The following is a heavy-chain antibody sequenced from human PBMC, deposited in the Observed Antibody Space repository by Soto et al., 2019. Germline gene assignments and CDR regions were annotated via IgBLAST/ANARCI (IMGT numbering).Heavy chain of an antibody. Sequence: QVQLVESGGGLVKPGGSLRLSCAASGFTFSDYYMSWIRQAPGKGLEWVSYISSSGSTIYYADSVKGRFTISRDNAKNSLDLQMNSLRAEDTAVYYCARDCRDGYNWVRYFDYWGQGTLVTVSS. V-gene: IGHV3-11*01. D-gene: IGHD5-12*01. J-gene: IGHJ4*02. CDR1: GFTFSDYY. CDR2: ISSSGSTI. CDR3: ARDCRDGYNWVRYFDY.